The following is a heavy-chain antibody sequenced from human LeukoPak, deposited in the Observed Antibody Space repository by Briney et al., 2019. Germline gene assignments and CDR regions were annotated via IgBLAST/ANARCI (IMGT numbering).Heavy chain of an antibody. CDR1: GFTFHLHA. CDR3: AKRNYHTVGPTD. Sequence: TGGSMRLSCAASGFTFHLHAMHWVRLALGKGLEWVSLITGDGRSTYYADSVKGRFSVSRDNSKNSLYLQMNSLRSEDTALYFCAKRNYHTVGPTDWGQGTLVTVSS. V-gene: IGHV3-43*02. J-gene: IGHJ4*02. CDR2: ITGDGRST. D-gene: IGHD2-8*02.